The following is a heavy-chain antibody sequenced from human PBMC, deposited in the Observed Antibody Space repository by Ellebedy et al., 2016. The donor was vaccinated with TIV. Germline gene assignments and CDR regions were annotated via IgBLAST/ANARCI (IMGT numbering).Heavy chain of an antibody. D-gene: IGHD4-17*01. Sequence: GESLKISCAASGFAVSSNYMTWVRQAPGRGLEWVSLIYSDGNTNYADSVRGRFTISRDDAGNSLFLQMNSLGAEDTAVYYCARAIYGASYLWGRGTLVTVSS. CDR2: IYSDGNT. CDR1: GFAVSSNY. V-gene: IGHV3-66*01. J-gene: IGHJ2*01. CDR3: ARAIYGASYL.